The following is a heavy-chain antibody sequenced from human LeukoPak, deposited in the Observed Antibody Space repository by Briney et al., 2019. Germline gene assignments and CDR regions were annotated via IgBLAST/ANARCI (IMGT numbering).Heavy chain of an antibody. V-gene: IGHV1-18*01. Sequence: ASVKVSCKASGYTFTSYGISWVRQAPGQGREWMGWISAYNGNTNYAQKLQGRVTMTTDTSTSTAYMELRSLRSDDTAVYYCARSGSWYEADAFDIWGQGTMVTVSS. J-gene: IGHJ3*02. CDR3: ARSGSWYEADAFDI. CDR1: GYTFTSYG. D-gene: IGHD6-13*01. CDR2: ISAYNGNT.